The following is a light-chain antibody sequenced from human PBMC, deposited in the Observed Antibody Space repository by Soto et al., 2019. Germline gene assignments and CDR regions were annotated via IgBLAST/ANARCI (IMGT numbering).Light chain of an antibody. J-gene: IGLJ1*01. V-gene: IGLV2-8*01. CDR3: NSYGGSNNFV. CDR1: SSDVGGYNY. CDR2: EVS. Sequence: QSVLAQPPSASGSPGQSVTISRTGTSSDVGGYNYVSWYQQHPGKAPKLMIYEVSKRPSGVPDRFSGSKSGNTASLTVSGLQAEDEADYYCNSYGGSNNFVFGTGTKVTVL.